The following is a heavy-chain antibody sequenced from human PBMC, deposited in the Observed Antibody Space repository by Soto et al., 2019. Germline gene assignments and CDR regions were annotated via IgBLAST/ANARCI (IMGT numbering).Heavy chain of an antibody. Sequence: PSETLSLTCTVSGGSISSSSYYWGWIRQPPGKGLEWIGSIYYSGSTNYNPSLKSRVTISVDTSKNQFSLKLSSVTAADTAVYYCARGGWKLFDYWGQGTLVTVSS. CDR1: GGSISSSSYY. CDR2: IYYSGST. V-gene: IGHV4-39*07. J-gene: IGHJ4*02. D-gene: IGHD6-19*01. CDR3: ARGGWKLFDY.